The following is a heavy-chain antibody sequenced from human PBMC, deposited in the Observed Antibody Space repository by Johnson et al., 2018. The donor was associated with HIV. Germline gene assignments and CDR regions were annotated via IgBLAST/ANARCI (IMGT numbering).Heavy chain of an antibody. D-gene: IGHD6-19*01. J-gene: IGHJ3*02. Sequence: QVQLVESGGGLVKPGGSLRLSCVASGFTFSDYYMTWIRQAPGKGLEWVSYISGSGGTIYSADSVQGRFTISRDNARNSLYLQMNSLRVEDTAVYYCAGGLLSQIAVAGRGDAFDIWGQGTMVTVSS. CDR3: AGGLLSQIAVAGRGDAFDI. V-gene: IGHV3-11*04. CDR2: ISGSGGTI. CDR1: GFTFSDYY.